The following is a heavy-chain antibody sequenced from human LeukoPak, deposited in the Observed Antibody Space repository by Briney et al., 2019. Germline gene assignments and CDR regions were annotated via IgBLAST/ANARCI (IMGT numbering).Heavy chain of an antibody. CDR1: GFTFSNFH. J-gene: IGHJ4*02. CDR3: AKELRSISATTGFDY. D-gene: IGHD1-20*01. V-gene: IGHV3-23*01. Sequence: GGSLRLSCAASGFTFSNFHMTWVRHSPWKGLEWVLGISDSGGNTWYADFVKGRFTISRDNSKNTVYLQMNSLRAEDTAVYYCAKELRSISATTGFDYWGQGTLVTVSS. CDR2: ISDSGGNT.